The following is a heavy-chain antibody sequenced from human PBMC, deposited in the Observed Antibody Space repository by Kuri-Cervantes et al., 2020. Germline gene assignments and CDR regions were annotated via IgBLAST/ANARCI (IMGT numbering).Heavy chain of an antibody. D-gene: IGHD3-3*01. CDR1: GFTFSDYY. CDR3: AKGAGFLEWLLFYY. J-gene: IGHJ4*02. CDR2: IGSSSSTI. V-gene: IGHV3-11*01. Sequence: GGSLRLSCAASGFTFSDYYMSWIRQAPGKGLEWVSYIGSSSSTIYYADSVKGRFTISRDNAKNSLYLQMNSLRAEDTALYYCAKGAGFLEWLLFYYWGQGTLVTVSS.